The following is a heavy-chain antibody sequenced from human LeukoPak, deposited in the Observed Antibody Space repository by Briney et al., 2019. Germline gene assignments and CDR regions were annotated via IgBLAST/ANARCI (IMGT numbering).Heavy chain of an antibody. V-gene: IGHV4-59*01. Sequence: PSETLSLTCTVSGGSISSYYWSWIRQPPGKGLEWIGYIYYSGSTNYNPSLKSRVTISVDTSKNQFSLKLSSVTAADTAVYYCARGDAAAAGTLFDYWGQGTRVTVSS. CDR3: ARGDAAAAGTLFDY. CDR1: GGSISSYY. J-gene: IGHJ4*02. CDR2: IYYSGST. D-gene: IGHD6-13*01.